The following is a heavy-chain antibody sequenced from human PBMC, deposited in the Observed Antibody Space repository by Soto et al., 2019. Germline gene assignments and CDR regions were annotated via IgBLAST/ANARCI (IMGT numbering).Heavy chain of an antibody. CDR3: ARERGGYSYGDYYYGMDV. CDR1: GGTFSSYA. Sequence: ASVKVSCKASGGTFSSYAISWVRQAPGQGLEWMGGIIPILGIANYAQKFQGRVTITADKSTSTAYLELSSLRSEDTAVYYCARERGGYSYGDYYYGMDVWGQGTTVTVSS. CDR2: IIPILGIA. D-gene: IGHD5-18*01. J-gene: IGHJ6*02. V-gene: IGHV1-69*10.